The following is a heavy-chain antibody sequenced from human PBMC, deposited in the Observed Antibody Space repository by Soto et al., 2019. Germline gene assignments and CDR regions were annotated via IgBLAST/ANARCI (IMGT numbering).Heavy chain of an antibody. CDR3: GRGPFSSSYIDY. J-gene: IGHJ4*02. Sequence: GGSLRLSCAASGFTFDDYAMHWVRQAPGKGLEWVAVITYDGFTQNYADSVRGRFTVSRDNSKSTLSLQMNSLRPDDTAVYYCGRGPFSSSYIDYWGQGTLVTVS. V-gene: IGHV3-30*03. CDR1: GFTFDDYA. D-gene: IGHD6-6*01. CDR2: ITYDGFTQ.